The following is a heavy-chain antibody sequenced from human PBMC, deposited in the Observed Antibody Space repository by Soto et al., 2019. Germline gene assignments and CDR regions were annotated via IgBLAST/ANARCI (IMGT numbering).Heavy chain of an antibody. V-gene: IGHV1-18*01. D-gene: IGHD1-1*01. J-gene: IGHJ6*02. Sequence: ASVKVSCTASGYTFTSYGISWVRQAPGQGLEWMGWISAYNGNTNYAQKFQGRVTMTEDTSTDTAYMELSSLRSEDTAVYYCATVTTGTTSLSDYGMDVWGQGTTVTVSS. CDR1: GYTFTSYG. CDR3: ATVTTGTTSLSDYGMDV. CDR2: ISAYNGNT.